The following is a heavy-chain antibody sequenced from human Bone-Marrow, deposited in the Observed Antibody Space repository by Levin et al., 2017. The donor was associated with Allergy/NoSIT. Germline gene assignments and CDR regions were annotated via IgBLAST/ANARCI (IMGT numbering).Heavy chain of an antibody. CDR2: IYFSGTA. V-gene: IGHV4-39*01. Sequence: SETLSLTCSVSGVSITSDSHYWAWIRQPPGKAPEWIGSIYFSGTAHYNPSLKSRVTIFVDTAKNQFSLQVNSVTSADTALYSCARTGPRSAKAAFFDPWGQGTLVTVSS. D-gene: IGHD2-15*01. CDR1: GVSITSDSHY. J-gene: IGHJ5*02. CDR3: ARTGPRSAKAAFFDP.